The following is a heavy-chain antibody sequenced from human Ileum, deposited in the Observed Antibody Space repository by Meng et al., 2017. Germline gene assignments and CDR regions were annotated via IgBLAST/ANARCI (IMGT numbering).Heavy chain of an antibody. Sequence: QVQLQESGPGLVKPSQTLSLTCTVSVASISCCGYYWSWIRQHPGKGLEWIGYIYDSCSTYSIPSRKSRFAISGETPNNQCSLNLSSVTAADTAVYYCARGGTAYFDYWGQGTLVTVSS. CDR1: VASISCCGYY. D-gene: IGHD1-1*01. CDR2: IYDSCST. CDR3: ARGGTAYFDY. J-gene: IGHJ4*02. V-gene: IGHV4-31*03.